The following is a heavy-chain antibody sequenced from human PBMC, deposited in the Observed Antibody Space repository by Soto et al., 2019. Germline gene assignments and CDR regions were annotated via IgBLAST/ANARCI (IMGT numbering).Heavy chain of an antibody. CDR3: AHCRGGVASF. Sequence: QITLNESGPTLVKPTQTLTLTCTFSGFSLSTRDVGVGWIRQPPGEALEWLGVVYWDDDKTYSPSLKSRLTITKDTSKNQVVLRMTKVDPVDTATYYCAHCRGGVASFWGQGTLLTVSS. CDR1: GFSLSTRDVG. V-gene: IGHV2-5*02. J-gene: IGHJ4*02. CDR2: VYWDDDK. D-gene: IGHD3-16*01.